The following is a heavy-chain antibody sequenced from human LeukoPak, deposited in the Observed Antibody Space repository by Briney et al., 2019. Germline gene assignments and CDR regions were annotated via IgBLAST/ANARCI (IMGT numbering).Heavy chain of an antibody. CDR2: IIPIFGTA. CDR3: ARGGLDSPLDY. CDR1: GGTFSNYA. Sequence: SVKVSCKASGGTFSNYAISWVRQAPGQGLEWMGGIIPIFGTANYAQKLQGRVTMTTDTSTSTAYMELRSLRSDDTAVYYCARGGLDSPLDYWGQGTLVTVSS. D-gene: IGHD3-16*01. V-gene: IGHV1-69*05. J-gene: IGHJ4*02.